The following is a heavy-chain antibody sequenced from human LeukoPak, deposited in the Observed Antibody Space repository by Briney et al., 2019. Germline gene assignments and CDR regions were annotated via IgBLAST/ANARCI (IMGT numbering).Heavy chain of an antibody. CDR3: ARDGYCSSTSCYYFDY. Sequence: GGSLRLSCAASGFTFSNYWIHWVRQAPGKGLVWVSRINSDGSSTSYADSVKGRFTISRDNAKNTLYLQMNSLRVEDPAVYYCARDGYCSSTSCYYFDYWGQGTLVTVSS. D-gene: IGHD2-2*01. J-gene: IGHJ4*02. V-gene: IGHV3-74*01. CDR1: GFTFSNYW. CDR2: INSDGSST.